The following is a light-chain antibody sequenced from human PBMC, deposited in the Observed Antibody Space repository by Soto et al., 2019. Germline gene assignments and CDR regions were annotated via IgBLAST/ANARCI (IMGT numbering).Light chain of an antibody. V-gene: IGKV3-11*01. CDR2: DAS. J-gene: IGKJ2*01. CDR3: QQRSNWPRYT. CDR1: QSVSSS. Sequence: ELVLTQSPATLSLSPGERATLSCRASQSVSSSLAWYQQKPGQAPRLLIYDASNRATGIPARFSGSGSVTDFTLTISSLVPEDFAVSYCQQRSNWPRYTFGQGTKLEIK.